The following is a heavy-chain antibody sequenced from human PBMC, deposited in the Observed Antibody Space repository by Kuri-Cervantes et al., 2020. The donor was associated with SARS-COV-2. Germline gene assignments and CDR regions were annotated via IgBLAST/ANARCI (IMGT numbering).Heavy chain of an antibody. CDR3: ARALKTADVWAWGAPGGRHYYHGMDV. J-gene: IGHJ6*02. Sequence: SVKVSCKASGGTFSSYAISWVRQAPGQGLEWMGGIIPIFGTANYAQKFQGRVTITADKSTSTAYMELSSLRSEYTAVYYCARALKTADVWAWGAPGGRHYYHGMDVWGQGTQVTVSS. V-gene: IGHV1-69*06. D-gene: IGHD3-3*01. CDR1: GGTFSSYA. CDR2: IIPIFGTA.